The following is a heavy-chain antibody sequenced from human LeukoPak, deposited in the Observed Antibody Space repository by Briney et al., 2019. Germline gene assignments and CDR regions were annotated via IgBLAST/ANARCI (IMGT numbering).Heavy chain of an antibody. V-gene: IGHV3-23*01. Sequence: GGSLRLSCAASGFTFSSYAMSWVRQAPGKGLEWVSAISGSGGTTYYPDSVKGRFTISRDNSKNTLYLQMNSLIAEDTAVYYCAKIVGVYFGAFDIWGQGTMVTVSS. CDR3: AKIVGVYFGAFDI. CDR1: GFTFSSYA. D-gene: IGHD1-26*01. J-gene: IGHJ3*02. CDR2: ISGSGGTT.